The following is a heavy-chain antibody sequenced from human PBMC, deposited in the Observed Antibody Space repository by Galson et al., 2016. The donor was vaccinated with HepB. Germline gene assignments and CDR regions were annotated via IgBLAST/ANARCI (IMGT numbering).Heavy chain of an antibody. J-gene: IGHJ4*02. CDR2: FSISGRTI. V-gene: IGHV3-48*02. CDR3: ARGRGRGPIMSFDY. Sequence: SLRLSCAASGFTVSDYAMNWVRQAPGKGLEWISYFSISGRTIYDADSVKGRFTISRDSAKNSVYLQMNSLRDEDTSVYYCARGRGRGPIMSFDYWGQGTLVTVSS. D-gene: IGHD2-21*01. CDR1: GFTVSDYA.